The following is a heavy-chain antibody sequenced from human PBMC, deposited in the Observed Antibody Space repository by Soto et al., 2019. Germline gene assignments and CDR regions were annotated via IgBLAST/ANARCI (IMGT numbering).Heavy chain of an antibody. D-gene: IGHD3-3*01. Sequence: SVKVSCKASGGTFSSYAISWVRQAPGQGLEWMGGIITIFNATPYAQKFQGRVTITADESTSTAYMELSSLRSEDTAVYYCAREDFDSEIYYGMDVWGQGTTVTVSS. CDR3: AREDFDSEIYYGMDV. CDR2: IITIFNAT. J-gene: IGHJ6*02. CDR1: GGTFSSYA. V-gene: IGHV1-69*13.